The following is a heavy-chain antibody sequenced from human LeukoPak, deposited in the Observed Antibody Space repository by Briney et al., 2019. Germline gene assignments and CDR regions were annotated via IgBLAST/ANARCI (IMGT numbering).Heavy chain of an antibody. CDR1: GFIFKDFA. V-gene: IGHV3-30*04. D-gene: IGHD5-12*01. CDR2: ISFDGSKK. J-gene: IGHJ4*02. Sequence: GGSLRLSCAASGFIFKDFAMRWVRQAPGKGLEWVALISFDGSKKHYADSVEGRFTISSDTSRNTLYLQMNSLRAEDTAVYYCAKGSGLFGYWGQGTLVTVSS. CDR3: AKGSGLFGY.